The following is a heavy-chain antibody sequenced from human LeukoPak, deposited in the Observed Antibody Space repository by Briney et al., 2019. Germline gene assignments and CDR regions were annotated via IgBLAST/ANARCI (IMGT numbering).Heavy chain of an antibody. D-gene: IGHD3-10*01. J-gene: IGHJ4*02. CDR1: GFTFISYW. CDR2: INSDGSST. CDR3: ARESGSGSQIDY. Sequence: GGSLRLSCAASGFTFISYWMHWVRQAPGKGLVWVSRINSDGSSTSYADSVKGRFTISRDNAKNTLYLQMDSLRAEDTAVYYCARESGSGSQIDYWGQGTLVTVSS. V-gene: IGHV3-74*01.